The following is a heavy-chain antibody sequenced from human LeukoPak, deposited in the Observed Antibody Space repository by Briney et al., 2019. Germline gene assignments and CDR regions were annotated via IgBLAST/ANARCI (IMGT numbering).Heavy chain of an antibody. CDR2: VSAYNGNT. Sequence: EASVKVSCKASGYTFTSYGISWVRQAPGQGLEWMGWVSAYNGNTNYAQKLQGRVTMTTDTSTSTAHMELRSLRSDDTAVYYCARSAAVYYYMDVWGKGTTVTVSS. J-gene: IGHJ6*03. V-gene: IGHV1-18*01. CDR1: GYTFTSYG. D-gene: IGHD6-13*01. CDR3: ARSAAVYYYMDV.